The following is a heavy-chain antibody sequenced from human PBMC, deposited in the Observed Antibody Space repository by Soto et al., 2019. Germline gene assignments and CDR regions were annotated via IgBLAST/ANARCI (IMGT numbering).Heavy chain of an antibody. CDR2: IKEDASEE. CDR3: ATAISSPFSNFDS. Sequence: EMQLVQSGGDLVQPGGSRRLSCVASGFTFSTYWMTWVRQAPGMGLEWVAGIKEDASEEVYVDSVKGRFSISRDNAKNSLYLQLNRLRADDTAVYYCATAISSPFSNFDSRGQGSLVTVSS. V-gene: IGHV3-7*01. D-gene: IGHD2-2*01. CDR1: GFTFSTYW. J-gene: IGHJ4*02.